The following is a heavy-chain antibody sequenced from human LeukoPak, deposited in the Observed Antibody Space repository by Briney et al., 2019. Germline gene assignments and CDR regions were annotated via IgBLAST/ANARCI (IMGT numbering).Heavy chain of an antibody. Sequence: ASVKVSCKASGGTFSSYAISWVRQAPGQGLEWMGGIIPIFGTANYAQKFQGRVTITADESTSTAYMELSSLRSEDTAVYYCATARIVVVPAAIRMSAFDIWGQGTMVTVSS. V-gene: IGHV1-69*13. CDR3: ATARIVVVPAAIRMSAFDI. D-gene: IGHD2-2*01. CDR1: GGTFSSYA. J-gene: IGHJ3*02. CDR2: IIPIFGTA.